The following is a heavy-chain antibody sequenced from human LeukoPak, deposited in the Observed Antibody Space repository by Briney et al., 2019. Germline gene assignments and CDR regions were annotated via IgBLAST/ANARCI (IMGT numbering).Heavy chain of an antibody. CDR3: ASLSRGYFDY. Sequence: SETLSLTCTVSGGSISSSDYYWGWIRQPPGKGLEWIGYIYYSGSTNYNPSLKSRVTISVDTSKNQFSLKLSSVTAADTAVYYCASLSRGYFDYWGQGTLVTVSS. CDR2: IYYSGST. J-gene: IGHJ4*02. CDR1: GGSISSSDYY. V-gene: IGHV4-61*05. D-gene: IGHD3-10*01.